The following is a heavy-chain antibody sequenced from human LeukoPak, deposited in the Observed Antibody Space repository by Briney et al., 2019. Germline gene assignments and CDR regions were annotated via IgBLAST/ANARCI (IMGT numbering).Heavy chain of an antibody. D-gene: IGHD2-15*01. CDR2: ISGSGGST. CDR3: ARDVGGSGGPQYQYYYMDV. Sequence: SGGSLRLSCAASGFTFSSYGMSWVRQAPGKGLEWVSAISGSGGSTYYADSVKGRFTISRDNSKNTLYLQMNSLRAEDTAVYYCARDVGGSGGPQYQYYYMDVWGEGTTVIVSS. J-gene: IGHJ6*03. CDR1: GFTFSSYG. V-gene: IGHV3-23*01.